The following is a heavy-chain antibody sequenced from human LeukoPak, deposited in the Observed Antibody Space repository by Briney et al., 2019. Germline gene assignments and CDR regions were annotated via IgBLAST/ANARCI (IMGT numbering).Heavy chain of an antibody. J-gene: IGHJ4*02. CDR3: ARVGRYCGGDCYSGYFDY. D-gene: IGHD2-21*02. V-gene: IGHV4-59*12. Sequence: SETLSLTCTVSGGSISSYYWSWIRQPPGKGLEWIGYIYHSGSTYYNPSLKSRVTISVDRSKNQFSLKLSSVTAADTAVYYCARVGRYCGGDCYSGYFDYWGQGTLVTVSS. CDR1: GGSISSYY. CDR2: IYHSGST.